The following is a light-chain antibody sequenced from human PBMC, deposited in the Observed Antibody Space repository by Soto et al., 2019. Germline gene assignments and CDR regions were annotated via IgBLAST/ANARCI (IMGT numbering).Light chain of an antibody. Sequence: DIQVTQSPSFLSASVGDRVTITCRASQGISNYVAWYQQKPGKAPKLLIYAASTLQSGVPSRFSGSGSGTEFTLTISSLQPEDSATYYCQQLNSSPRGYTFGQGTKLDIK. CDR1: QGISNY. J-gene: IGKJ2*01. CDR2: AAS. CDR3: QQLNSSPRGYT. V-gene: IGKV1-9*01.